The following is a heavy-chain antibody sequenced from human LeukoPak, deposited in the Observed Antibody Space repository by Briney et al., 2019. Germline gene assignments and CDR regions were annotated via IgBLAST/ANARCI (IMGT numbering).Heavy chain of an antibody. J-gene: IGHJ4*02. CDR1: GGSISGYY. CDR2: INYSGST. D-gene: IGHD1-20*01. Sequence: SETLSLTCTVSGGSISGYYWSWIRQPPGKGLEWIGYINYSGSTNYNPSLKSRVTISADTSKNQFSLKLTSVTAADTAVYYCARLNWSDLDYWGQGTLVTVSS. CDR3: ARLNWSDLDY. V-gene: IGHV4-59*08.